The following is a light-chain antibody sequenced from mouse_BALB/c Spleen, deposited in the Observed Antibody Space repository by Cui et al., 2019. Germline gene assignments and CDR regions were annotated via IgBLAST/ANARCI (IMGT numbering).Light chain of an antibody. CDR3: QQWSSYPWT. J-gene: IGKJ1*01. CDR2: NAS. V-gene: IGKV4-80*01. Sequence: QIVLIQSSATMFASLGEDITLTCSASSSVSYMHWYQQKSRASPKLLIYNASHLTSGVPSRFSGSGSGTVFSLTISSVETEDAADYYCQQWSSYPWTFGGGTKLEIK. CDR1: SSVSY.